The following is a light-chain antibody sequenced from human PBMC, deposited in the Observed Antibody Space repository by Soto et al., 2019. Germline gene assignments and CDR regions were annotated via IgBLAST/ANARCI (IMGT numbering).Light chain of an antibody. J-gene: IGKJ3*01. CDR1: QSVSANY. Sequence: EIVWTQSPGTLSLSPGDRATLSCRASQSVSANYLAWYQQKLGQAPRLLIYGASSRATGIPDRFSGNGSGTDFTLTITRLEPEDFAVYYCHQYGSTPFTFGPGTKVDIK. CDR2: GAS. V-gene: IGKV3-20*01. CDR3: HQYGSTPFT.